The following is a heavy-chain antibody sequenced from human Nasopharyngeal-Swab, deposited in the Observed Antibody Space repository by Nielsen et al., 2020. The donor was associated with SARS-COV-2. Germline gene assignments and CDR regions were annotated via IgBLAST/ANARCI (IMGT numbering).Heavy chain of an antibody. CDR1: GFTFGSYS. CDR2: ITSSSSYI. Sequence: GESLKISCAASGFTFGSYSMNWVRQAPGKGLEWVSSITSSSSYIYYAESVKGRFTISRDNAKNSLYLQMNSLRAEDTAVYYCARAGIAGDNWFDPWGQGTLVTVSS. V-gene: IGHV3-21*01. J-gene: IGHJ5*02. CDR3: ARAGIAGDNWFDP. D-gene: IGHD6-13*01.